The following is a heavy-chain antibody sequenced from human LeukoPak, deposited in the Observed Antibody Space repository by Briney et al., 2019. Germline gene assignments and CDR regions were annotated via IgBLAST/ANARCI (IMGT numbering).Heavy chain of an antibody. CDR3: ARGALFGVLNMRYFDY. CDR1: GGTFSSYA. Sequence: SVKVSCKASGGTFSSYAISWVRQAPGQGLEWMGGIIPIFGTANYAQKFQGRVTITTDESTSTAYMELSSLRYEDTAVYYCARGALFGVLNMRYFDYWGQGTLVTVSS. J-gene: IGHJ4*02. D-gene: IGHD3-3*01. V-gene: IGHV1-69*05. CDR2: IIPIFGTA.